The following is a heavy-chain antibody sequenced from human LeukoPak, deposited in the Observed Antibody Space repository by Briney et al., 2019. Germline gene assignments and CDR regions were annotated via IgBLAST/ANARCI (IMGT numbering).Heavy chain of an antibody. CDR3: ARQSPYCTDGVCYTGAFDI. Sequence: KPSETLSLTCNVSGGSVSSGAYYWSWVRQPPGKGLDWIGYVSNSGSAEYNPSLKSRVTMSVDTTTNQFSLKLSSVTAADTAVYYCARQSPYCTDGVCYTGAFDIWGQGTMVTVSS. CDR2: VSNSGSA. V-gene: IGHV4-61*08. D-gene: IGHD2-8*01. CDR1: GGSVSSGAYY. J-gene: IGHJ3*02.